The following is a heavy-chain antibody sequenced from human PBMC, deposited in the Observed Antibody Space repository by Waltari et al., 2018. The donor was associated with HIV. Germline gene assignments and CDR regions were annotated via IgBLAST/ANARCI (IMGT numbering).Heavy chain of an antibody. CDR1: GYTFTGYY. J-gene: IGHJ4*02. CDR3: ATALYSSSSAGSIDY. D-gene: IGHD6-6*01. CDR2: INPNSGGT. Sequence: QVQLVQSGAEVKKPGASVKVSCKASGYTFTGYYMHWVRQAPGQGLEWMGWINPNSGGTNYAQKFQGRVTMTRYTSISTAYMELSRLRSDDTAVYYCATALYSSSSAGSIDYWGQGTLVTVSS. V-gene: IGHV1-2*02.